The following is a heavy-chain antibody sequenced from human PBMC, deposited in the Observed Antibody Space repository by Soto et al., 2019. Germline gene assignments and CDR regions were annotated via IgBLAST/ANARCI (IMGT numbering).Heavy chain of an antibody. CDR3: AKSSTSAYYPHLDY. J-gene: IGHJ4*02. Sequence: QVQLVESGGGVVQPGRSLRLSCAASGFTFSSYGMHWVRQAPGKGLEWVAIIWFDGTKEHYADSVKGRFTISRDNSKNTLSLQMNSLRAEDTAVYYCAKSSTSAYYPHLDYWGQGTLVTVSS. CDR2: IWFDGTKE. D-gene: IGHD3-22*01. V-gene: IGHV3-33*06. CDR1: GFTFSSYG.